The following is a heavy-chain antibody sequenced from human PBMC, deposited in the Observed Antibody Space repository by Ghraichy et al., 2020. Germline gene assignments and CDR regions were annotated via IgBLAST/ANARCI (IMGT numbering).Heavy chain of an antibody. V-gene: IGHV4-61*02. D-gene: IGHD6-19*01. CDR3: ARGGYSSGWSFDY. J-gene: IGHJ4*02. CDR2: IYTSGST. CDR1: SGSISSGSYY. Sequence: SETLSLTCTVSSGSISSGSYYWSWIRQPAGKGLEWIGRIYTSGSTNYNPSLKSRVTISVDTSKNQFSLKLSSVTAADTAVYYCARGGYSSGWSFDYWGQGTLVTVSS.